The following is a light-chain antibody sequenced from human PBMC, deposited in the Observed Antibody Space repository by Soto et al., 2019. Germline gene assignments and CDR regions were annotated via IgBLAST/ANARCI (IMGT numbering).Light chain of an antibody. CDR3: QQLSNWPIT. J-gene: IGKJ5*01. CDR2: DAS. Sequence: EIVLTQSPATLSLSPGERATLSCRASQSVSSDLAWYQQKPGQAPRLLIYDASNRATGIPARFSGSGSGTDFTLTISSLEHEDFAVYYCQQLSNWPITFGQGTRLEIK. V-gene: IGKV3-11*01. CDR1: QSVSSD.